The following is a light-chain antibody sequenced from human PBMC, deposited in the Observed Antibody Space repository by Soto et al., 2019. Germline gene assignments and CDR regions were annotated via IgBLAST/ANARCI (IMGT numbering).Light chain of an antibody. CDR1: QVITND. V-gene: IGKV1-17*01. J-gene: IGKJ1*01. CDR2: AAS. CDR3: LQHNTYPWT. Sequence: DIQMTQSPSSLSASIGDRVTITCRSSQVITNDLGWYQQKPGKAPKRLIYAASTLQSGVPSRFSGSGYGTEFTLTISSLQPEDFATYYCLQHNTYPWTFGQGTKVEIK.